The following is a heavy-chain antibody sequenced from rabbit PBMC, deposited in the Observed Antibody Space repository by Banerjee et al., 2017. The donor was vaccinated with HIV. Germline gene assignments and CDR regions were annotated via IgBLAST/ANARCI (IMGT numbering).Heavy chain of an antibody. D-gene: IGHD6-1*01. CDR3: ARGPADAIDNWSYYFNL. V-gene: IGHV1S40*01. CDR2: IYGGSGGRT. CDR1: GFDFSRNA. J-gene: IGHJ4*01. Sequence: QSLEESGGDLVKPGASLTLTCTASGFDFSRNAMCWVRQAPGKGLEWIASIYGGSGGRTDYASWAKGRFTISKTSSTTVTLQMTSLTAADTATYFCARGPADAIDNWSYYFNLWGPVTLVTVS.